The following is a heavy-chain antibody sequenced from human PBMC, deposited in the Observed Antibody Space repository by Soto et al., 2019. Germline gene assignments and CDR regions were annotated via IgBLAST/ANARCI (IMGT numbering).Heavy chain of an antibody. CDR3: TRGPSDDKVDY. V-gene: IGHV4-30-4*01. Sequence: QVQLQESGPGLVKPSQTLSLTCSVSGVSMNIVYYVWSWIRQPPEKGLEWIGHIYDRGNTYNNPSLKTRVTISVDTSKNQFSLHLTSVPAADTAVYYCTRGPSDDKVDYWGQGTLVTVSS. J-gene: IGHJ4*02. D-gene: IGHD1-1*01. CDR2: IYDRGNT. CDR1: GVSMNIVYYV.